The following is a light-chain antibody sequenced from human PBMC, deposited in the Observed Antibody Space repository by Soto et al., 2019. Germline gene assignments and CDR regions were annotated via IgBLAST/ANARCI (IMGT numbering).Light chain of an antibody. Sequence: EIVLTQSPGTLSLSPGERATLSCRASQSVSSSYLAWYQQKPGQAPRLLIYGASNRATGIPDRFSASGSGTDFTLTISRLEPEDFAVNYCHQYGSSPPYTFGQGTKLEIK. CDR2: GAS. V-gene: IGKV3-20*01. CDR3: HQYGSSPPYT. CDR1: QSVSSSY. J-gene: IGKJ2*01.